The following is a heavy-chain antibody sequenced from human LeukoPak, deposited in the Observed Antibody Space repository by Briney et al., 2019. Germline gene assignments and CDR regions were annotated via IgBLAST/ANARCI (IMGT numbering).Heavy chain of an antibody. V-gene: IGHV3-21*01. D-gene: IGHD3-3*01. CDR1: GFTFSSYS. J-gene: IGHJ4*02. CDR2: ISSSSSYI. CDR3: ARDGLTYYDFWSGYLSVYDY. Sequence: GGSLRLSCAASGFTFSSYSMNWVRQAPGKGLEWVSSISSSSSYIYYADSVKGRFTISRDNAKNSLYLQMNSLRAEDTAVYYCARDGLTYYDFWSGYLSVYDYWGQGTLVTVSS.